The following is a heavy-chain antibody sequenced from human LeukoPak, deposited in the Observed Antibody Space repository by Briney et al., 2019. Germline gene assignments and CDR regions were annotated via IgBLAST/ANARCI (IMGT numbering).Heavy chain of an antibody. Sequence: PGGSLRLSCAASGFTFSSYAMHWVRQAPGKGLEWVAVISYDGSNKYYADSVKGRFTISRDNSKNTLYLQMNSLRAEDTAVYYCARDPSVWELLIDYWGQGTLVTVSS. CDR3: ARDPSVWELLIDY. D-gene: IGHD1-26*01. CDR2: ISYDGSNK. J-gene: IGHJ4*02. CDR1: GFTFSSYA. V-gene: IGHV3-30-3*01.